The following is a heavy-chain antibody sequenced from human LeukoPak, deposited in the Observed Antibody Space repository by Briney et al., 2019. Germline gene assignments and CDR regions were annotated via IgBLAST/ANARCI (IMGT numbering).Heavy chain of an antibody. V-gene: IGHV4-59*01. D-gene: IGHD4-17*01. CDR2: IYYSGST. Sequence: PSETLSLTCTVSGGSISSYYWSWIRQPPGKGLEWIGYIYYSGSTNYNPSLKSRVTISVDTSKNQFSLKLSSVTAADTAVYYCARGITYGDYLDYWGQGTLATVSS. J-gene: IGHJ4*02. CDR3: ARGITYGDYLDY. CDR1: GGSISSYY.